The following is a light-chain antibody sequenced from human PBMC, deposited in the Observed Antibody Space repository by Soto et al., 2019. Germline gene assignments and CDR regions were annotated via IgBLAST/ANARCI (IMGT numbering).Light chain of an antibody. J-gene: IGKJ4*01. Sequence: EIVLTQSPATLSVSPGEGVTLSCRASQSVTTNLAWYQQRPGQAPRLLISGASTRATGLPARFRGSGSGTYFTLTITSLQAEDFAIYYCQQYVDWPLTFGGGTRVEIK. V-gene: IGKV3-15*01. CDR3: QQYVDWPLT. CDR1: QSVTTN. CDR2: GAS.